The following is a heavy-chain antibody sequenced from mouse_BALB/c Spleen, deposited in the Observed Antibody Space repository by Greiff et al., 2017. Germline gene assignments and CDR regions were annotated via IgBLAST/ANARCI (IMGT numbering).Heavy chain of an antibody. CDR3: ARDYYGSGCFAV. CDR1: GFSLTSYG. V-gene: IGHV2-9*02. Sequence: VKLMESGPGLVAPAQSLSITCTVSGFSLTSYGVHWVRQPPGKGLEWLGVIWAGGSTNYNSALMSRLSISKDNSKSQVFLQMNSLQTDDTAMYYCARDYYGSGCFAVWGAGTTVTVSA. D-gene: IGHD1-1*01. J-gene: IGHJ1*01. CDR2: IWAGGST.